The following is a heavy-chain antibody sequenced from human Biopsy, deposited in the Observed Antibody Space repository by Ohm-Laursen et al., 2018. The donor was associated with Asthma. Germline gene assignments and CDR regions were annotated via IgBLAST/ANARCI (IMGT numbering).Heavy chain of an antibody. V-gene: IGHV1-69*13. CDR1: GGTFNTYV. D-gene: IGHD2-2*01. CDR3: ARKAGSCISRTCYSLDF. Sequence: VKISCKSLGGTFNTYVIGWVRQAPGQGLEWMGGINSVFGTTTYPQKFQDRVTITADDSTSTVYMELSSLRSEDPAVYYCARKAGSCISRTCYSLDFWGQGTLVTVSS. J-gene: IGHJ4*02. CDR2: INSVFGTT.